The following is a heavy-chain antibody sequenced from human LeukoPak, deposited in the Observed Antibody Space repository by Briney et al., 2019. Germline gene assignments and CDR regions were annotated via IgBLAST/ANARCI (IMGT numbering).Heavy chain of an antibody. Sequence: PGGSLRLSCAASGFTFSSYAMHWVRQAPGKGLEWVAVISYDGSNKYYADSVKGRFTISRDNSKNTLYLQMNSLRAEDTAVYYCGGGPTTLPPNSSGWYPFDYWGQGTLVTVSS. V-gene: IGHV3-30-3*01. CDR3: GGGPTTLPPNSSGWYPFDY. D-gene: IGHD6-19*01. J-gene: IGHJ4*02. CDR2: ISYDGSNK. CDR1: GFTFSSYA.